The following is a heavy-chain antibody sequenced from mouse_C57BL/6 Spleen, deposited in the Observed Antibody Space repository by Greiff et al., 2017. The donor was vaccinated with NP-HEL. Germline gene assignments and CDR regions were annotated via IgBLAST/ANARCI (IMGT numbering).Heavy chain of an antibody. J-gene: IGHJ3*01. CDR1: GYTFTSYG. D-gene: IGHD5-1-1*01. Sequence: QVQLQQSGAELARPGASVKLSCKASGYTFTSYGISWVKQRTGQGLEWIGEIYPRSGNTYYNEKFKGKATLTADKSSSTAYMELRSLTSEDSAVYFCARKEIPNSFAYWGQGTLVTVSA. CDR2: IYPRSGNT. CDR3: ARKEIPNSFAY. V-gene: IGHV1-81*01.